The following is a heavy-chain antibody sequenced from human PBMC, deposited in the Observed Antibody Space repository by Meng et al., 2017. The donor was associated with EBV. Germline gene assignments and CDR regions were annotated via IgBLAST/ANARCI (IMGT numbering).Heavy chain of an antibody. D-gene: IGHD3-10*01. CDR3: ARDGGYYYGSGSYYFDY. CDR1: GYTFTSYA. J-gene: IGHJ4*02. Sequence: QVQLVESGAEVKKPGAAVELSCQASGYTFTSYALHCVRQAPGQRLEWLGWINAGNGNTKYSQKFQGRVTITRDTSASTAYMELSSLRSEDPAVYYCARDGGYYYGSGSYYFDYWGQGTLVTVSS. CDR2: INAGNGNT. V-gene: IGHV1-3*01.